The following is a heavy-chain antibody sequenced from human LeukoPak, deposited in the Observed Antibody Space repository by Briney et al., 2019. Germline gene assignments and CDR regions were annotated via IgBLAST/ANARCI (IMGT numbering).Heavy chain of an antibody. D-gene: IGHD6-19*01. J-gene: IGHJ3*02. CDR2: IYYSGST. CDR1: GGSISSGGYY. CDR3: ARDNVQWLVRSHAFDI. V-gene: IGHV4-31*03. Sequence: SETLSLTCTVSGGSISSGGYYWRWIRQHPGKGLEWIGYIYYSGSTYYNPSLKSRVTISVDTSKNQFSLKLSSVTAADTAVYYCARDNVQWLVRSHAFDIWGQGTMVTVSS.